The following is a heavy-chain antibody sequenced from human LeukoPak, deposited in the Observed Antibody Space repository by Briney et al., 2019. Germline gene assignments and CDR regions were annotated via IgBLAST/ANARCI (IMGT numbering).Heavy chain of an antibody. CDR3: ARGERTGSLDY. CDR2: IYHSGST. D-gene: IGHD3-10*01. Sequence: SQTLSLTCAVSGGSISSGGYSWSWIRQPPGKGLEWIGYIYHSGSTYYNPSLKSRVTISVDRSKNQFSLKLSSVTAADTAVYYCARGERTGSLDYWGQGTLVTVSS. CDR1: GGSISSGGYS. V-gene: IGHV4-30-2*01. J-gene: IGHJ4*02.